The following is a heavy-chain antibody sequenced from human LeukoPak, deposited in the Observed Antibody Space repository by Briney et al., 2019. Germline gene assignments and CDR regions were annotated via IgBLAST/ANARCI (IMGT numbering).Heavy chain of an antibody. Sequence: PSETLSLTCAVYGGSFSGYYWSWIRQPPGKGLEWIGEINHNGSTNYNPSLKSRVTISVDTSKNQFSLKLSSVTAADTAVYYCATPGYCSSTSCPNNWFDPWGQGTLVTVSS. J-gene: IGHJ5*02. V-gene: IGHV4-34*01. CDR3: ATPGYCSSTSCPNNWFDP. D-gene: IGHD2-2*03. CDR2: INHNGST. CDR1: GGSFSGYY.